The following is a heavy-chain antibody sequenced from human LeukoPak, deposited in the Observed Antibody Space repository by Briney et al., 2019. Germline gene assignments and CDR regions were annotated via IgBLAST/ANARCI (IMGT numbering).Heavy chain of an antibody. D-gene: IGHD3-10*01. V-gene: IGHV3-9*01. Sequence: GRSLRLSCAASGFTFDDYAMHWVRQAPGKGLEWVSGISWNSGSIGYADSVKGRFTISRDNAKNSLYLQMNSLRAEDTALYYCARHLNYYLDYWGQGTLVTVSS. J-gene: IGHJ4*02. CDR2: ISWNSGSI. CDR1: GFTFDDYA. CDR3: ARHLNYYLDY.